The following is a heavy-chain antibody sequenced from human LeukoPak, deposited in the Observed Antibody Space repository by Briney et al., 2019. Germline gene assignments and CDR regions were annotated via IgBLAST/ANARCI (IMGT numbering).Heavy chain of an antibody. CDR2: ISSSSSYI. V-gene: IGHV3-21*01. CDR3: ARLGYSYGPDYYYYGMDV. D-gene: IGHD5-18*01. J-gene: IGHJ6*04. Sequence: GGSLRLSCAASGFTFSSYSMNWVRQAPGKGLEWVSSISSSSSYIYYADSVKGRFTISRDNDKHSLYLQMNSLRAEDTPVYYCARLGYSYGPDYYYYGMDVWGKGTTVTVSS. CDR1: GFTFSSYS.